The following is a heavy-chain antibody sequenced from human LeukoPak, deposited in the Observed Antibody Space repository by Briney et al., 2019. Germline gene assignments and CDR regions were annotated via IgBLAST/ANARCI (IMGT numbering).Heavy chain of an antibody. CDR2: IIPIFGTA. CDR1: GGTFSSYA. D-gene: IGHD4-23*01. CDR3: ARVEYGGNSGWFDP. V-gene: IGHV1-69*05. Sequence: SVKVSCKASGGTFSSYAISWVRQAPGQGLEWMGGIIPIFGTANYAQKFQGRVTITTDESTSTAYMELSSLRSEDTAVYYCARVEYGGNSGWFDPWGQGTLVTVSS. J-gene: IGHJ5*02.